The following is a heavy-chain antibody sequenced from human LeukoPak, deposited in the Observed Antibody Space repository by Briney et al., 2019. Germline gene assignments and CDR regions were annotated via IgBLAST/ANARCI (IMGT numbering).Heavy chain of an antibody. CDR1: GFTFSSYG. CDR3: AKVKTVTGTTSY. CDR2: MSYDGSNK. Sequence: GGSLRLSCAASGFTFSSYGMHWVRQAPGKGLEWVAVMSYDGSNKYYADSVKGRFTISRDNSKNTLYLQMNSLRAEDTAVYYCAKVKTVTGTTSYWGQGTLVTVSS. V-gene: IGHV3-30*18. J-gene: IGHJ4*02. D-gene: IGHD1-7*01.